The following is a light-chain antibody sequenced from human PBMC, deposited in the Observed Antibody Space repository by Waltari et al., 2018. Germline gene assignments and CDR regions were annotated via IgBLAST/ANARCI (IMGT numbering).Light chain of an antibody. Sequence: QSALTQPASVSGSPGQSITISCTGSSSDVGTDTLVSWYQQQPGKVPKLLIYDVTKRPSGVSNRFSGSKSGNTASLTISGLQAEDEADYYCCSYVGSSTLMFGGGTKLTVL. CDR1: SSDVGTDTL. CDR2: DVT. J-gene: IGLJ3*02. CDR3: CSYVGSSTLM. V-gene: IGLV2-23*02.